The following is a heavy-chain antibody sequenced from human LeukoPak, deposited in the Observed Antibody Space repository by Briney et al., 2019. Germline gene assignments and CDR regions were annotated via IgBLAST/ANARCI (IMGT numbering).Heavy chain of an antibody. J-gene: IGHJ4*02. D-gene: IGHD6-19*01. CDR1: GGTFSSYA. CDR2: IIPIFGTA. CDR3: ASSRSSGWAISGY. Sequence: GASVTVSCKASGGTFSSYAISWVRQAPGQGLEWMGGIIPIFGTANYAQKFQGRVTITADESTSTAYMELSSLRSEDTAVYYCASSRSSGWAISGYWGQGTLVTVSS. V-gene: IGHV1-69*13.